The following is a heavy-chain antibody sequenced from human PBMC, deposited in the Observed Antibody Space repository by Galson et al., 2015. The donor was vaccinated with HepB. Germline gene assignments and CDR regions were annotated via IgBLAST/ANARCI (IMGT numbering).Heavy chain of an antibody. CDR1: GAFISSGGYY. Sequence: LSLTCTVSGAFISSGGYYWSWIRQHPGKGLEWIGYIDYSGSTYYTPSLKSRITITVDTSKNQFSLKLSTVTAADTAVYYCARDYSTRIDYWGLGTLVTVSS. CDR3: ARDYSTRIDY. V-gene: IGHV4-31*03. J-gene: IGHJ4*02. CDR2: IDYSGST. D-gene: IGHD6-13*01.